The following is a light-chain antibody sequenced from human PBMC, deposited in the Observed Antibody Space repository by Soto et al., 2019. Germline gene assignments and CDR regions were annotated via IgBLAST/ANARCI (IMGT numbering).Light chain of an antibody. V-gene: IGLV2-8*01. Sequence: LTQPPSASGSPGQSVTISCTGTSSDVGGYNYVSWYQQHPGKAPKLMIYEVSKRPSGVPDRFSGSKSGNTASLTVSGLQAEDEADYYCSSYAASNNYVFGTGTKVTVL. CDR1: SSDVGGYNY. CDR2: EVS. CDR3: SSYAASNNYV. J-gene: IGLJ1*01.